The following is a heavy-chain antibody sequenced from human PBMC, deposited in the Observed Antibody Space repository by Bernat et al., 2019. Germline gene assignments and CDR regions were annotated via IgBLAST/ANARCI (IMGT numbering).Heavy chain of an antibody. J-gene: IGHJ4*02. CDR2: ISTSSYT. D-gene: IGHD1-1*01. CDR1: GLTFSDYY. CDR3: ARVSQLGYYFDY. V-gene: IGHV3-11*06. Sequence: QVQLVESGGGLVRAEGSLRPPGAASGLTFSDYYMSWIRKAPGKGLEGVSYISTSSYTNYADSVKGRFTISRDNAKNSLYLQMNSLRAEDTAVYYCARVSQLGYYFDYWGQGTLVTVSS.